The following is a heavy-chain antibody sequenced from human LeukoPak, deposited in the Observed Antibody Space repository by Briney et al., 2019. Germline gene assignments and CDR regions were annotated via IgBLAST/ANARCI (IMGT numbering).Heavy chain of an antibody. J-gene: IGHJ3*02. CDR2: ISYDGSNK. V-gene: IGHV3-30*03. CDR1: GFTFSSYG. D-gene: IGHD1-20*01. Sequence: PGGSLRLSCAASGFTFSSYGMHWVRQAPGKGLEWVATISYDGSNKYYADSVKGRFTISRDNSKNTLFLQMNSLRAEDTAVYYCARKITSGGSWSASDIWGQGTMVTVSS. CDR3: ARKITSGGSWSASDI.